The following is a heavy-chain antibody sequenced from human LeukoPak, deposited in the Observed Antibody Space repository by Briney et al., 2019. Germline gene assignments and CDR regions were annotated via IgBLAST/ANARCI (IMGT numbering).Heavy chain of an antibody. CDR1: GFTFSSYA. CDR2: ISGSGGSS. J-gene: IGHJ4*02. Sequence: GGSLRPSCAASGFTFSSYAMSWVRQAPGKGLEWVSTISGSGGSSYYADSVKGRFTISRDNSKNTLYLQMNSLRAEDTAVYYCAKDLGYLASSGYYSPFEYWGQGTLVTVSS. D-gene: IGHD3-22*01. V-gene: IGHV3-23*01. CDR3: AKDLGYLASSGYYSPFEY.